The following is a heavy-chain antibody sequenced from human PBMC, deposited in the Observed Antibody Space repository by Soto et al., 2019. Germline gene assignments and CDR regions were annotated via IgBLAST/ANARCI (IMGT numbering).Heavy chain of an antibody. CDR2: INSNGGST. CDR3: ARHLDESSGYSPGY. Sequence: EVQLVESGGGLVQPGGSLRLSCAASGFTFSRYAMHWVRQAPGKGLEYVSGINSNGGSTHYANSVKGRFIISRDNSKNTLYLQMGSLRAEDMAVYYCARHLDESSGYSPGYWGQGTLVTVSS. CDR1: GFTFSRYA. V-gene: IGHV3-64*01. J-gene: IGHJ4*02. D-gene: IGHD3-22*01.